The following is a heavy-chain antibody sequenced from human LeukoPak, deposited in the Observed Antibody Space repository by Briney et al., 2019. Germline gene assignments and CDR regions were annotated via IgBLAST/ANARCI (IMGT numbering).Heavy chain of an antibody. J-gene: IGHJ4*02. D-gene: IGHD1-26*01. CDR2: MSNSGST. Sequence: PSETLSLTCTVSGGSISSYYWSWIRQPPGKGLEWIGYMSNSGSTNYNPSLKSRVTISVATSKNQFSLTLSSVTAADTAVYYCARGRGWSYYSFFDYWGQGTLVTVSS. CDR1: GGSISSYY. CDR3: ARGRGWSYYSFFDY. V-gene: IGHV4-59*01.